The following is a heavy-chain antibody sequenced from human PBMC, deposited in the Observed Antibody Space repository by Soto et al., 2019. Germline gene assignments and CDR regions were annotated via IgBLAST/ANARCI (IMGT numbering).Heavy chain of an antibody. CDR3: ARGAFCGGAPGCRDMDV. Sequence: ASVKVSCKSSGYTFISHSITWVRQAPGQGLEWMGRISAYNGNTNHAQKFQGRVTMTTDTSTSTAYMELRSLRSDDTAVYYCARGAFCGGAPGCRDMDVWGQGTTVTVSS. CDR1: GYTFISHS. V-gene: IGHV1-18*01. CDR2: ISAYNGNT. J-gene: IGHJ6*02. D-gene: IGHD2-21*01.